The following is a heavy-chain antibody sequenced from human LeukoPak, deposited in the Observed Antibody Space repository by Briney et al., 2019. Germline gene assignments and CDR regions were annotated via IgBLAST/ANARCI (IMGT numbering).Heavy chain of an antibody. CDR1: GFTFSSYW. D-gene: IGHD2-21*02. CDR3: ARQGLDCGGDCYYDY. Sequence: PGGSLRLSCAASGFTFSSYWMSWVRQAPGKGLEWVANIKQDGSEKYYVDSVKGRFTISRDNAKNSLYLQMNSLRAEDTAVYYCARQGLDCGGDCYYDYWGQGTLVTVSS. CDR2: IKQDGSEK. V-gene: IGHV3-7*05. J-gene: IGHJ4*02.